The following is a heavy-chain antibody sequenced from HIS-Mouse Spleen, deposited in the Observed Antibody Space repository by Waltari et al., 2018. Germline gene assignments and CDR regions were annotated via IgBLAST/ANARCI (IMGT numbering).Heavy chain of an antibody. D-gene: IGHD3-10*01. V-gene: IGHV1-2*02. J-gene: IGHJ6*02. CDR1: GYTFTGYY. CDR2: INPNSGGT. Sequence: QVQLVQSGAEVKKPGASVNVSGKASGYTFTGYYIPWVRQAPGQGLEWMGWINPNSGGTNYAQKFQGRVTMTRDTSISTAYMELSRLRSDDTAVYYCARDYYGSGSYYYYYGMDVWGQGTTVTVSS. CDR3: ARDYYGSGSYYYYYGMDV.